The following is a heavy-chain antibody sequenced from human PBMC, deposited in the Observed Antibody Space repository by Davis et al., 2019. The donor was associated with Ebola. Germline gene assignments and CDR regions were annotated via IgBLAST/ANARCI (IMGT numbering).Heavy chain of an antibody. CDR1: GFTFSTYW. CDR2: IKQDGSES. V-gene: IGHV3-7*01. CDR3: ARHPHFDY. J-gene: IGHJ4*02. Sequence: GESLKISCAASGFTFSTYWMSWVRQAPGKGPEWVANIKQDGSESHYVDSVKGRFTISRDNAKNSLYLKMNSLGAEDTAMYYCARHPHFDYWGQGTLVTVSS.